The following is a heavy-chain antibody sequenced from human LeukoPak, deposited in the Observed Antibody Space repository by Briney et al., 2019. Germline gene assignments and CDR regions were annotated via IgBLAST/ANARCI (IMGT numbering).Heavy chain of an antibody. CDR1: GFTFDDYG. CDR2: INWNGGST. D-gene: IGHD2-2*01. J-gene: IGHJ4*02. V-gene: IGHV3-20*04. Sequence: GGSLRLSCAASGFTFDDYGMSWVRQAPGKGRGWVSGINWNGGSTGYADSVKGRFTISGDNAKNSLYLQMNSLRAEDTALYYCARGRYCSSTSCSAIFDYWGQGTLVTVSS. CDR3: ARGRYCSSTSCSAIFDY.